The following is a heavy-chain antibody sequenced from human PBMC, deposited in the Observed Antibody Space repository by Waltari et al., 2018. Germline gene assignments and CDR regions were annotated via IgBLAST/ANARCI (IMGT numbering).Heavy chain of an antibody. V-gene: IGHV4-31*03. J-gene: IGHJ1*01. Sequence: QVQLQESGPGLVKPSQTLSLTCTVSGGSISSGGYYWSWIRQHPGKGLEWIGYIYYSGSTEYNPSLKSRVTISVDTSKNQFSLKLSSVTAADTAVYYCARGLSIAAAGGGNFQHWGQGTLVTVSS. D-gene: IGHD6-13*01. CDR3: ARGLSIAAAGGGNFQH. CDR1: GGSISSGGYY. CDR2: IYYSGST.